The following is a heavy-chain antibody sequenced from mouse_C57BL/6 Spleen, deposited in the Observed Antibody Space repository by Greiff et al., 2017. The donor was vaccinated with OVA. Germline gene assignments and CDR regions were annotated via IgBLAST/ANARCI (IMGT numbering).Heavy chain of an antibody. CDR1: GFTFSSYA. D-gene: IGHD3-3*01. J-gene: IGHJ1*03. V-gene: IGHV5-4*03. CDR3: ARALGQFWYFDV. Sequence: EVKVVESGGGLVKPGGSLKLSCAASGFTFSSYAMSWVRQTPEKRLEWVATISDGGSYTYYPDNVKGRFTISRDNAKNNLYLQMSHLKSEDTAMYYCARALGQFWYFDVWGTGTTVTVSS. CDR2: ISDGGSYT.